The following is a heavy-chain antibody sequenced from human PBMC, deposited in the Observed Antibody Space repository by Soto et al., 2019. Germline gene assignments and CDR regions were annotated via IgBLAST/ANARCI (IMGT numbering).Heavy chain of an antibody. D-gene: IGHD2-8*01. CDR3: ARDYCTNGVCYIDY. Sequence: AASVKVSCKASGYTFTGYYMHWVRQAPGQGLEWMGWINPNSGGTNYAQKFQGWVTMTRDTSISTAYMELSRLRSDDTAVYYCARDYCTNGVCYIDYWGQGTLVTVSS. J-gene: IGHJ4*02. V-gene: IGHV1-2*04. CDR2: INPNSGGT. CDR1: GYTFTGYY.